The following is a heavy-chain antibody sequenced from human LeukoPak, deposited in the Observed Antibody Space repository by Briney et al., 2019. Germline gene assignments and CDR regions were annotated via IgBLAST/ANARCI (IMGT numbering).Heavy chain of an antibody. CDR3: ARHRLRELLWFDP. Sequence: SQTLSLTCTVSGGSISSGSYYWSWIRQPAGKGLEWIGCIYTSGRTNYNPSLKSRVTISVDTSKNQFSLKLSSVTAADTAVYYCARHRLRELLWFDPWGQGTLVTVSS. CDR2: IYTSGRT. CDR1: GGSISSGSYY. V-gene: IGHV4-61*02. D-gene: IGHD3-10*01. J-gene: IGHJ5*02.